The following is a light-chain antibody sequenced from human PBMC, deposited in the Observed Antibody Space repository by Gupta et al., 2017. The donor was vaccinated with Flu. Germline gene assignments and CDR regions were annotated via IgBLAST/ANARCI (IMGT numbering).Light chain of an antibody. V-gene: IGLV2-11*03. CDR3: CSYAGSYTLHWV. CDR1: RSDIGGHNS. CDR2: EVT. Sequence: TTSCTGTRSDIGGHNSVSWYQQRPGKVPKLMIYEVTKRPSGVPDRFSGSKSGNTASLTISRLQAEDEADYYCCSYAGSYTLHWVFGGGTKLTVL. J-gene: IGLJ3*02.